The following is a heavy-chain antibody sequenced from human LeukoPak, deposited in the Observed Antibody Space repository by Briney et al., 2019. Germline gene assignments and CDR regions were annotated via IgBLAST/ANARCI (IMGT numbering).Heavy chain of an antibody. J-gene: IGHJ4*02. CDR2: IYPGDSDT. Sequence: PGESLQISCKTSGYIFTSSWIGWVRQLPGKGLEWMGIIYPGDSDTRYSPSFQGQVTISADKSISTAYLQWSSLKASDTAVYYCARGGQNNWVYFDYWGQGTLVTVSS. D-gene: IGHD1-20*01. CDR3: ARGGQNNWVYFDY. V-gene: IGHV5-51*01. CDR1: GYIFTSSW.